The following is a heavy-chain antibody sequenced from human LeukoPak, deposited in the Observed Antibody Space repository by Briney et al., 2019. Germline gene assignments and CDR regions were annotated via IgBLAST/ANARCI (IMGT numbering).Heavy chain of an antibody. CDR1: GFTFSSYS. J-gene: IGHJ3*02. V-gene: IGHV3-21*01. CDR2: ISSSRSYI. CDR3: ARDGDYYGSGSYRDGFDI. Sequence: GGSLRLSCAASGFTFSSYSMNWVRQAPGKGLEWVSSISSSRSYIYYADSVKGRFTISRDNAKNSLYLQMNSLRAEDTAVYYCARDGDYYGSGSYRDGFDIWGQGTMVTVSS. D-gene: IGHD3-10*01.